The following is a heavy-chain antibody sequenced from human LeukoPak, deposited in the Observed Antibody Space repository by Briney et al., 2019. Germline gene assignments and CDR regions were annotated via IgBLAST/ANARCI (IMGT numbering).Heavy chain of an antibody. J-gene: IGHJ6*02. V-gene: IGHV6-1*01. Sequence: SQTLSLTCAISGDSVSSNSAAWNWIRQSPSRGLEWLGRTYYRSKWYNDYAVSVKSRITINPDTSKNQFSLQLNSVTPEDTAVYYCASWGAVAGGSSYGMDVWGQGTTVTVSS. CDR3: ASWGAVAGGSSYGMDV. CDR2: TYYRSKWYN. CDR1: GDSVSSNSAA. D-gene: IGHD6-19*01.